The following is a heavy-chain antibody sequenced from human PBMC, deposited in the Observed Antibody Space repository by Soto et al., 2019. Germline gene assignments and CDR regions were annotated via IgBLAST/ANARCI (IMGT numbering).Heavy chain of an antibody. D-gene: IGHD4-4*01. Sequence: SETLSLTCTVSGGSISSGGYYWSWIRQHPGKGLEWIGYIYYSGSTYYNPSLKSRVTISVDTSKNQFSLKLSSVTAADTAVYYCARDDYSNYNWFDLWGQGTLVTVSS. CDR1: GGSISSGGYY. V-gene: IGHV4-31*03. J-gene: IGHJ5*02. CDR2: IYYSGST. CDR3: ARDDYSNYNWFDL.